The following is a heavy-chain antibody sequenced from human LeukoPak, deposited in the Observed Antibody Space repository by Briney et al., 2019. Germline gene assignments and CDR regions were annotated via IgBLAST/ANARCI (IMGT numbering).Heavy chain of an antibody. CDR1: GYTFTGYY. V-gene: IGHV1-2*02. Sequence: ASVKVSCKASGYTFTGYYMHWVRQAPGQGLEWMGWINPNSGGTNYAQKFQGRVTMTRDTSISTAYMELSRLRSADTAVYYCARDCRIAVAGTDYWGQGTLVTVSS. J-gene: IGHJ4*02. CDR2: INPNSGGT. D-gene: IGHD6-19*01. CDR3: ARDCRIAVAGTDY.